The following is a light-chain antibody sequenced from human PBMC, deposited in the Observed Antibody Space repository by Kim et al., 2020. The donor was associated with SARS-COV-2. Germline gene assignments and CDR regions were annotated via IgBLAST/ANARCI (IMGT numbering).Light chain of an antibody. Sequence: DIQMTQSPSSVSASVGDRVTITCRASQDISTWLAWYQQRPGKVPKLLIYAASSLQSGVPSRFSGSGSGTDFTLTISSLQPEDFATYYCQQANNFPLTVGGGTKVDIK. CDR1: QDISTW. CDR3: QQANNFPLT. CDR2: AAS. J-gene: IGKJ4*01. V-gene: IGKV1-12*01.